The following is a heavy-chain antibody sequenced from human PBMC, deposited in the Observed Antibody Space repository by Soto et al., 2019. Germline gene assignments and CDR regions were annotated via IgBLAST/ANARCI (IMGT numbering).Heavy chain of an antibody. CDR3: ARIPFYIWGSYRYTPWFDP. D-gene: IGHD3-16*02. CDR2: IFSNDEK. V-gene: IGHV2-26*01. Sequence: QVTLKESGPVLVNPTETLTLTCTVSGFSLSNARMGVSWIRQPPGKALEWLAHIFSNDEKSYSTSLKSRLTTSKDTYKSQVVLTMTNMDPVDTATYYCARIPFYIWGSYRYTPWFDPWGQGTLVTVSS. CDR1: GFSLSNARMG. J-gene: IGHJ5*02.